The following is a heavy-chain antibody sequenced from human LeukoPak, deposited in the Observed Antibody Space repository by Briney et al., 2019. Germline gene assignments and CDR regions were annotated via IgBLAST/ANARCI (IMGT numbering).Heavy chain of an antibody. D-gene: IGHD3-22*01. V-gene: IGHV3-13*01. CDR1: GFTFSSYD. CDR3: ARGGGIDYDSSGPYNWFDP. CDR2: IGTAGDT. J-gene: IGHJ5*02. Sequence: GRSLRLSCAASGFTFSSYDMHWVRQATGKGLEWVSAIGTAGDTYYPGSVKGRFTISRENAKNSLYLQMNSLRAGDTAVYYCARGGGIDYDSSGPYNWFDPWGQGTLVTVSS.